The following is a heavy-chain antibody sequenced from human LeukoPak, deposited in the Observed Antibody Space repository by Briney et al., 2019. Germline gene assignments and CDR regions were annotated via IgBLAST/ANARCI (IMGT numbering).Heavy chain of an antibody. CDR1: GGSVSGYY. D-gene: IGHD1-7*01. J-gene: IGHJ4*02. Sequence: SETLSLTCVVSGGSVSGYYWGWIRQPPGKGLEWIGYIYNSGSTNYNPSLKSRATISADTSKNQFSLKLSSVTAADTAVYYCVRDRELNYWGQGTLVTVSS. CDR2: IYNSGST. CDR3: VRDRELNY. V-gene: IGHV4-59*02.